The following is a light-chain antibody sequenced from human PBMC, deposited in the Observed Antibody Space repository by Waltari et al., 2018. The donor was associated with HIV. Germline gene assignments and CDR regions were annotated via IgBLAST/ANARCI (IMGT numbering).Light chain of an antibody. J-gene: IGLJ3*02. CDR3: SSYTTSSTVV. V-gene: IGLV2-14*01. CDR2: EVN. CDR1: SSDVGDSKF. Sequence: QSALTQPASVSGSPGQSITISCTATSSDVGDSKFVSWYQQYPGKAPKLMIYEVNNRPSVVSNRFSCSKSGHTASLTISGLQTEDEGDYYCSSYTTSSTVVFGGGTKLTVL.